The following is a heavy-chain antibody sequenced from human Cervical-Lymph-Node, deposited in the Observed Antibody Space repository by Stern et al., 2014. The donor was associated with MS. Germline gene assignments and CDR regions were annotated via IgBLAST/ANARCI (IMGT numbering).Heavy chain of an antibody. CDR1: GFIFSNSW. V-gene: IGHV3-7*01. J-gene: IGHJ4*02. D-gene: IGHD2-15*01. Sequence: QLVQSGGGLVQPGGSLRLSCAASGFIFSNSWMSWVRQAPGKGLEWVANTKYDGSEKNYVDSVKGRFTISRDNAKNTLYLQMNSLRAEDTAMYYCAREGYCDYWGQGTLVTVSS. CDR2: TKYDGSEK. CDR3: AREGYCDY.